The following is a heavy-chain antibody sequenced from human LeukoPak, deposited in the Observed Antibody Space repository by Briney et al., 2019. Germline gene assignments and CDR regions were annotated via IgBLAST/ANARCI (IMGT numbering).Heavy chain of an antibody. J-gene: IGHJ6*03. CDR1: GFSISNGYY. CDR2: LYHSDSA. CDR3: ARQHDSYYYYYIDV. V-gene: IGHV4-38-2*01. Sequence: PSETLSLTCVVSGFSISNGYYWVWIRQPPGRGLEWIGSLYHSDSAYYNTSLRSRVSMTVDMSKNQFSLTLSFVTAADTAVYYCARQHDSYYYYYIDVWGSGTTVTVSS.